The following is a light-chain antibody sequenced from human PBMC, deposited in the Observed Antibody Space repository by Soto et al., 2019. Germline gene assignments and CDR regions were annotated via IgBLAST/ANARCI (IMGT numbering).Light chain of an antibody. CDR2: DIS. Sequence: QSALTQPRSVSGSPGQSVTISCTGTSSDVGYYNYVSWYQQHPGTAPKLMIYDISVRPSGVPDRFSGSKSGNTASLTISGLQAEDEADYYCCSYAGSYTFDVFGTGTKVTVL. V-gene: IGLV2-11*01. J-gene: IGLJ1*01. CDR3: CSYAGSYTFDV. CDR1: SSDVGYYNY.